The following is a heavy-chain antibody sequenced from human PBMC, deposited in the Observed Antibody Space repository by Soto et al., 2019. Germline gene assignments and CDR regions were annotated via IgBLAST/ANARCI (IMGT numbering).Heavy chain of an antibody. V-gene: IGHV1-46*01. D-gene: IGHD3-3*01. CDR1: GYTFTRYY. CDR2: INPSGVST. Sequence: QVQLVQSGAEVKKPGASVKVSCKSSGYTFTRYYVHWERQAPGQGLVWMGVINPSGVSTRYAQKFHGRVPMIRYTTTSSVYTELSMLRSESTAVYYCASDFRTMPIFGVSRVSARDVVGEGTTVAFSS. J-gene: IGHJ6*01. CDR3: ASDFRTMPIFGVSRVSARDV.